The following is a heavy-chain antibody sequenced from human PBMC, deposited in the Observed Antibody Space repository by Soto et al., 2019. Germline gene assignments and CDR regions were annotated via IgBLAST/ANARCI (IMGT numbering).Heavy chain of an antibody. Sequence: GGSLRLSCAASGFTFSSYDIHWVRQAPGKGLEWVAVISYDGSNRNYADSVKGRFTISRDNSKNTVYVQMSSLRAEDTAIYYCVKDIGSVTTFDYWGQGTLVTVSS. V-gene: IGHV3-30*18. D-gene: IGHD4-17*01. J-gene: IGHJ4*02. CDR3: VKDIGSVTTFDY. CDR2: ISYDGSNR. CDR1: GFTFSSYD.